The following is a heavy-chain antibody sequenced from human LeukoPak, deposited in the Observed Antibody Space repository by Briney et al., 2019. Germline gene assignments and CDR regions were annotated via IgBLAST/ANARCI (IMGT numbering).Heavy chain of an antibody. CDR1: GGSISSYY. J-gene: IGHJ2*01. V-gene: IGHV4-59*08. CDR2: IYYSGST. Sequence: KPSETLSLTCTVSGGSISSYYWSWIRQPPGKGLEWIGYIYYSGSTNYNPSLKSRVTISVDTSKNQFSLKLSSVTAADTAVYYCARQSKYYYDSSGYFDHWYSDLWGRGTLVTVSS. D-gene: IGHD3-22*01. CDR3: ARQSKYYYDSSGYFDHWYSDL.